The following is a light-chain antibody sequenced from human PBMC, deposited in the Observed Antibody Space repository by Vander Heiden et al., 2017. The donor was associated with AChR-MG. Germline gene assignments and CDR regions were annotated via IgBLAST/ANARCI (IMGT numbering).Light chain of an antibody. CDR3: QQRHRSPRT. CDR2: AAS. CDR1: ESISIS. Sequence: DIQMTQSPLSLSASVGDRVTVTCRASESISISLNWYQQKPGTAPRLLIYAASSLQSGVPPRFSGSGSGTDFTLTISNLQPEDVATYYCQQRHRSPRTFGQTTKVAVK. V-gene: IGKV1-39*01. J-gene: IGKJ1*01.